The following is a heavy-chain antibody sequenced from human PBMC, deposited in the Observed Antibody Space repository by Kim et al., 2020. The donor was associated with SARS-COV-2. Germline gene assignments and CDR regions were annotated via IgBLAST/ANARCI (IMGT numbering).Heavy chain of an antibody. Sequence: QKFQGRVTMTRDTSTSTVYMELSSLRSEDTAVYYCARALGTGYKHELFDYWGQGTLVTVSS. D-gene: IGHD3-10*01. J-gene: IGHJ4*02. V-gene: IGHV1-46*01. CDR3: ARALGTGYKHELFDY.